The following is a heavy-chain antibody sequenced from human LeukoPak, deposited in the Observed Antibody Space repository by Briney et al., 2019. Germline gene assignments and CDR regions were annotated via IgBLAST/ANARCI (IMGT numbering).Heavy chain of an antibody. Sequence: GGSLRLSCAASGFSFSSYWMTSVHQAPGKGLEWVANIRQDGSEEYHADSVKGRFTISRDNAKNSLYLQMNSLRAEDTALYHCARRGGPFGSGSYHEYYYMDVWGKGTTVTISS. CDR2: IRQDGSEE. CDR3: ARRGGPFGSGSYHEYYYMDV. J-gene: IGHJ6*03. CDR1: GFSFSSYW. D-gene: IGHD1-26*01. V-gene: IGHV3-7*03.